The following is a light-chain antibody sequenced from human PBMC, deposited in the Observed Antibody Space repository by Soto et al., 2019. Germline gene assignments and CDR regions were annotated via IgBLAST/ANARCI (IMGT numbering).Light chain of an antibody. V-gene: IGKV1-5*03. CDR1: QSISAW. Sequence: DIQMTQSPSTLSASVEDRVTITCRASQSISAWLAWYQQKPGKAPKLLVYKASTLETGVPSRFSGSGSGTEFTLTISSLQPDDFATYYCHPYHKFPYTFGQGTKLEIK. CDR2: KAS. J-gene: IGKJ2*01. CDR3: HPYHKFPYT.